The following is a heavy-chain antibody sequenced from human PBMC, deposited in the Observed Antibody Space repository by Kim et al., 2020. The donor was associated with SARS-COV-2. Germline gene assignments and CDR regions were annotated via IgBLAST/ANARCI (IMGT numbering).Heavy chain of an antibody. J-gene: IGHJ4*02. D-gene: IGHD5-12*01. V-gene: IGHV4-59*01. CDR3: AREENGYPAY. Sequence: SETLSLTCTVSGGSISSYYWSWIRQPPGKGLEWIGYIYYSGSTNYNPFLKSRVTISVDTSKNQFSLKLSSVTAADTAVYYCAREENGYPAYWGQGTLVTVSS. CDR1: GGSISSYY. CDR2: IYYSGST.